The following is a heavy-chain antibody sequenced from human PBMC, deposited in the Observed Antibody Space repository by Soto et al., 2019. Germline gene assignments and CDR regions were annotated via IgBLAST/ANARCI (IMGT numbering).Heavy chain of an antibody. CDR2: IYYSGST. D-gene: IGHD4-17*01. CDR3: ARVDYGWYAFDI. Sequence: PSETLSLTYTVSGGSISSGDYYWSWIRQPPGKGLEWIGYIYYSGSTYYNPSLKSRVTISVDTSKNQFSLKLSSVTAADTAVYYCARVDYGWYAFDIWGQGTMVTVSS. CDR1: GGSISSGDYY. V-gene: IGHV4-30-4*01. J-gene: IGHJ3*02.